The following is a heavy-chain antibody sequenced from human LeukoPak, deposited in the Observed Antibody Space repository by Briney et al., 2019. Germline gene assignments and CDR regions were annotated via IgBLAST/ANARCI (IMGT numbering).Heavy chain of an antibody. CDR1: GFTFSSYW. D-gene: IGHD5-18*01. Sequence: GGSLRLSCAASGFTFSSYWMHWVRQAPGKGLEWVSDISGSGGNTYYAKSVRGRFTISRDNSKNTLYLQMNSLRAGDTAIYYCVKRIQSALAAGYWGQGALVTVSS. J-gene: IGHJ4*02. CDR3: VKRIQSALAAGY. V-gene: IGHV3-23*01. CDR2: ISGSGGNT.